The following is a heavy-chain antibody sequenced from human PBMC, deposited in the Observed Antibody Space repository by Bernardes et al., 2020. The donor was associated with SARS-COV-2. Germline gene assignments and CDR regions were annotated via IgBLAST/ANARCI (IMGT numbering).Heavy chain of an antibody. V-gene: IGHV1-3*01. J-gene: IGHJ4*02. CDR3: AKVEIVGQPGGFLY. D-gene: IGHD3-22*01. Sequence: ASVKVSCKASGYTFTNYAIHWVRQAPGQRLEWMGWISGGSGNTEYSQKFQGRVTITKDTSATTAYMELSGLRFEDTAIYYCAKVEIVGQPGGFLYWGQGTLVTVSS. CDR2: ISGGSGNT. CDR1: GYTFTNYA.